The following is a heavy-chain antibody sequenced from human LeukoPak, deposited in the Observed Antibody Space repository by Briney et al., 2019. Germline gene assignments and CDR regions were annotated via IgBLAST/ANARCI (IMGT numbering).Heavy chain of an antibody. D-gene: IGHD3-22*01. CDR3: ARESNDTEITNYYDSSGHAFDI. CDR1: GYTFASYY. J-gene: IGHJ3*02. Sequence: ASVKVSCKASGYTFASYYMHWVRQAPGQGLEWMGIINPSGGSTSYAQKFQGRVTMTRDTSTSTVYMELSSLRSEDTAVYYCARESNDTEITNYYDSSGHAFDIWGQGTMVTVSS. CDR2: INPSGGST. V-gene: IGHV1-46*01.